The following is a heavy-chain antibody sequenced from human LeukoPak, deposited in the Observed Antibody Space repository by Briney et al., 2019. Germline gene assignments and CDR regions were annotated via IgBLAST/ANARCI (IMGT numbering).Heavy chain of an antibody. Sequence: SVKVSCKASGYTFTSYYMHWVRQAPGQGLEWMGGIIPIFGTANYAQKFQGRVTITADKSTSTAYMELSSLRSEDTAVYYCARGAAYYYYYMDVWGKGTTVTISS. J-gene: IGHJ6*03. V-gene: IGHV1-69*06. CDR2: IIPIFGTA. CDR3: ARGAAYYYYYMDV. CDR1: GYTFTSYY. D-gene: IGHD3-10*01.